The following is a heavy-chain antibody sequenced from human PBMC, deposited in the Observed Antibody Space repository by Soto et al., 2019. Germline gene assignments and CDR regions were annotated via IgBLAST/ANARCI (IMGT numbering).Heavy chain of an antibody. J-gene: IGHJ6*02. CDR2: IYYSGST. CDR3: AREDSSTVYGMDV. Sequence: PSETLSLTCTVSGGSISSGDYYWSWIRQPPGKGLEWIGYIYYSGSTYYNPSLKSRVTISVDTSKNQFSLKLSSVTAADTAVYYCAREDSSTVYGMDVWGQGTTVTVSS. V-gene: IGHV4-30-4*01. D-gene: IGHD4-4*01. CDR1: GGSISSGDYY.